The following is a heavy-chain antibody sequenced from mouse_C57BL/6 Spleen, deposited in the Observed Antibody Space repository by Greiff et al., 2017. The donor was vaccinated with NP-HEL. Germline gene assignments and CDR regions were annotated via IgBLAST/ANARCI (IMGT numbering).Heavy chain of an antibody. CDR1: GYAFSSYW. J-gene: IGHJ4*01. CDR3: ARWLLPGYYAMDY. Sequence: VKLQESGAELVKPGASVKISCKASGYAFSSYWMNWVKQRPGKGLEWIGQIYPGDGDTNYNGKFKGKATLTADKSASTAYMQLSSLTSEDSSVYFCARWLLPGYYAMDYWGQGTSVTVSS. D-gene: IGHD2-3*01. V-gene: IGHV1-80*01. CDR2: IYPGDGDT.